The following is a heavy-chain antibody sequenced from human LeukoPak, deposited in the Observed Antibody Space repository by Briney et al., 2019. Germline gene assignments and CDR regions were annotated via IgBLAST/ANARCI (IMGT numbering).Heavy chain of an antibody. V-gene: IGHV5-51*01. CDR1: GCSFTSYW. J-gene: IGHJ4*02. CDR3: TIKYDSSWYSPFDY. CDR2: IYPGDSDT. D-gene: IGHD6-13*01. Sequence: GESLTISCKGSGCSFTSYWIGWVRQLAAKEMAWMGIIYPGDSDTRYSPSFQGQVTISADKSISTAYLQWSSLEASDTAMYYCTIKYDSSWYSPFDYWGQGTLVTVSS.